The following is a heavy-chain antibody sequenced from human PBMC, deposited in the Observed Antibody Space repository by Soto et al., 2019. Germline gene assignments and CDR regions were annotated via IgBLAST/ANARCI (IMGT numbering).Heavy chain of an antibody. D-gene: IGHD3-22*01. CDR1: GGSVSSGSYY. V-gene: IGHV4-61*01. CDR2: IYYSGST. Sequence: PSETLSLTCTVSGGSVSSGSYYWSWIRQPPGKGLEWIGYIYYSGSTNYNPSLKSRVTISVDTSKNQFSLKLSSVTAADTAVYYCARARRVTMIVVVRAVYFDYWGQGTLVTVS. J-gene: IGHJ4*02. CDR3: ARARRVTMIVVVRAVYFDY.